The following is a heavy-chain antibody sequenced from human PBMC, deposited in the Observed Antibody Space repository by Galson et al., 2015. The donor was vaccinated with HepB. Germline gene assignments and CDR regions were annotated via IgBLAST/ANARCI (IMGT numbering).Heavy chain of an antibody. CDR1: GGSFSGYY. V-gene: IGHV4-34*01. Sequence: AVYGGSFSGYYWSWIRQPPGKGLEWIGEINHSGSTNYNPSLKSRVTISVDTPKNQFSLKLSSVTAADTAVYYCARRTGYSSSWYDYWGQGTLVTVSS. D-gene: IGHD6-13*01. CDR3: ARRTGYSSSWYDY. J-gene: IGHJ4*02. CDR2: INHSGST.